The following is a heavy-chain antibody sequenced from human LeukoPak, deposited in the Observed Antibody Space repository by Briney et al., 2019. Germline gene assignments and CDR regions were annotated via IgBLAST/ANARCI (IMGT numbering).Heavy chain of an antibody. V-gene: IGHV4-4*07. D-gene: IGHD1-26*01. CDR3: ATASGAGGFLHR. Sequence: PSETLSLTCTVSGGSISNYYWSWIRQPAGKGLEWIGRIYTRGNTNYNPSLKSRVTMSVDTPKNEVSLKLTSVTAADTAVYFCATASGAGGFLHRWGQGILVTVSS. CDR2: IYTRGNT. CDR1: GGSISNYY. J-gene: IGHJ4*02.